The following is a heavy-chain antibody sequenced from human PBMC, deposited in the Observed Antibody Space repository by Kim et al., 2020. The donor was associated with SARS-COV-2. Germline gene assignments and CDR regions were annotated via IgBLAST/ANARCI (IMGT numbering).Heavy chain of an antibody. Sequence: VNGRITISRDNAKNSLYLQMNSLRAEDTAVYYCARVGYGDYDYYYYGMDVWGQGTTVTVSS. J-gene: IGHJ6*02. CDR3: ARVGYGDYDYYYYGMDV. D-gene: IGHD4-17*01. V-gene: IGHV3-11*04.